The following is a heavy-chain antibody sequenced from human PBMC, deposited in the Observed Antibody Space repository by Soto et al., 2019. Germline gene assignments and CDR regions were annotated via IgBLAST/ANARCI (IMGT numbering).Heavy chain of an antibody. CDR2: INPISGDT. J-gene: IGHJ6*01. CDR1: GYTFTDHF. CDR3: ARGRRAPYGVDV. Sequence: QVHLVQSGAEVKKPGASVKVSCKASGYTFTDHFIHWVRQAPGQGLEWMGWINPISGDTNYAPKFQHRLAMTRDTSINTVYMDWRRLISGYTGVYYCARGRRAPYGVDVWGQGTTVTVSS. V-gene: IGHV1-2*02.